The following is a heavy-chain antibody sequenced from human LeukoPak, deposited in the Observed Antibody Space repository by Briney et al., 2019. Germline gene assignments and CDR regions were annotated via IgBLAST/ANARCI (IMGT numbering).Heavy chain of an antibody. D-gene: IGHD1-26*01. CDR2: INPNSGGT. V-gene: IGHV1-2*02. Sequence: AASVKVSCKASGYTFTGYYMHWVRQAPGQGLEWMGWINPNSGGTNYAQKFQGRVTMTRDTSISTAYMELSRLRSDDTAVYYCAREFRGSYTLAGLDYWGQGTLVTVSS. J-gene: IGHJ4*02. CDR1: GYTFTGYY. CDR3: AREFRGSYTLAGLDY.